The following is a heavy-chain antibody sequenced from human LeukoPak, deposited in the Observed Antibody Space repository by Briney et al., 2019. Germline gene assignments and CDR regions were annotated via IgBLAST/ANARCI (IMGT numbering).Heavy chain of an antibody. D-gene: IGHD3-10*01. CDR2: IYYSGST. Sequence: SETLSLTCTVSGGSISSSSYYWGWIRQPPGKGLEWIGSIYYSGSTYYNPSLKSRVTISLDTSRNQFSLKLSSVTAADTAVYYCARVEEGYGSGRRENYYYYYMDVWGKGTTVTISS. CDR3: ARVEEGYGSGRRENYYYYYMDV. CDR1: GGSISSSSYY. V-gene: IGHV4-39*07. J-gene: IGHJ6*03.